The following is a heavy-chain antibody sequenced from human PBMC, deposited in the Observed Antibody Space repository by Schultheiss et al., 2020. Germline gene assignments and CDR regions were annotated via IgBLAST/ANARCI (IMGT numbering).Heavy chain of an antibody. V-gene: IGHV1-18*04. J-gene: IGHJ6*02. D-gene: IGHD3-22*01. CDR2: ISAYNGKI. CDR1: GYTFTSYG. CDR3: ARFLHYDTSGYSNVVFHYGMDV. Sequence: ASVKVSCKASGYTFTSYGISWVRQAPGQGLEWMGWISAYNGKISYAQNLQGRVTMTTDTSTSTAYMELRSLRSDDTAVYYCARFLHYDTSGYSNVVFHYGMDVWGQGTTVT.